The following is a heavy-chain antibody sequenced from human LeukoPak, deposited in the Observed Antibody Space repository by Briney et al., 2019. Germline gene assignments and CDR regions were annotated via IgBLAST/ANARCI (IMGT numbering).Heavy chain of an antibody. J-gene: IGHJ3*02. CDR1: GFIFDDYA. V-gene: IGHV3-9*01. Sequence: GRSLRLSCAASGFIFDDYAMHWVRQAPGKGLEWVSGISWNSGSLGYADSVKGRFTISRDNAKNSLYLQMNSLRTEDTALYYCAKFPLDYDTNDAFDIWGQGTMVTVSS. CDR3: AKFPLDYDTNDAFDI. CDR2: ISWNSGSL. D-gene: IGHD4-17*01.